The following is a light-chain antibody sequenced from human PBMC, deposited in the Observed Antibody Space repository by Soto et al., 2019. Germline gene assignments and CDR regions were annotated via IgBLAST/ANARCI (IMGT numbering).Light chain of an antibody. CDR3: SSYTTSNTRQIV. J-gene: IGLJ1*01. Sequence: QSALTQPASVSGSPGQSITISCTGTSSDVGGYNYVSWYQHHPGKAPKLMIYDVSNRPSGVSNRFSGSKSGNTASLTISGLQNEDEADYYCSSYTTSNTRQIVFGTGTKLTVL. CDR1: SSDVGGYNY. CDR2: DVS. V-gene: IGLV2-14*03.